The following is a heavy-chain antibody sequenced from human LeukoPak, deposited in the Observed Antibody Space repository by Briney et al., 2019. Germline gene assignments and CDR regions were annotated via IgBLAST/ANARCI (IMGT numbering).Heavy chain of an antibody. CDR1: GYTFTSYG. Sequence: ASVKVPCKASGYTFTSYGISWVRQAPGQGLEWMGWISAYNGNTNYAQKLQGRVTMTTDTSTSTAYMELRSLRSDDTAVYYCARVYMVRGVQYYYYYYYMDVWGKGTTVTVSS. D-gene: IGHD3-10*01. CDR3: ARVYMVRGVQYYYYYYYMDV. CDR2: ISAYNGNT. V-gene: IGHV1-18*01. J-gene: IGHJ6*03.